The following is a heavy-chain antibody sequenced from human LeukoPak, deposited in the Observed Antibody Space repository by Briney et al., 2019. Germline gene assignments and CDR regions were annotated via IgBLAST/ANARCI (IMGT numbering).Heavy chain of an antibody. V-gene: IGHV3-53*01. CDR2: IYSDNT. CDR1: GFTVSSNS. D-gene: IGHD2-2*01. J-gene: IGHJ5*02. Sequence: GGSLRLSCTVSGFTVSSNSMSWVRQAPGKGLEWVSFIYSDNTHYADSVKGRFTISRDNAKNSLYLQMNSLRAEDTAVYYCVSEDCSSTSCKGFDPWGQGTLVTVSS. CDR3: VSEDCSSTSCKGFDP.